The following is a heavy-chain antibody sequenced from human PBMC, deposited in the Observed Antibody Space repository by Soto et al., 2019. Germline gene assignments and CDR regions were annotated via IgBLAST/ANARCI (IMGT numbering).Heavy chain of an antibody. Sequence: QVQLVQSGAEVKKPGSSVKVSCKASGGTFSSYAISWVRQAPGQGLEWMGGIIPIFGTANYAQKFQGRVTITADKSTSTAYMELSSLRSEDTDVYYCARDFGTDSSSWNDYYHYGMDVWGQGTTVTVSS. V-gene: IGHV1-69*06. CDR3: ARDFGTDSSSWNDYYHYGMDV. J-gene: IGHJ6*02. CDR1: GGTFSSYA. D-gene: IGHD6-13*01. CDR2: IIPIFGTA.